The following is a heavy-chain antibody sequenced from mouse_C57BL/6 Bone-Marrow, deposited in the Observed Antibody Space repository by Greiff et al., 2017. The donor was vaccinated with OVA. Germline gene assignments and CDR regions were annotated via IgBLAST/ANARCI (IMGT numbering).Heavy chain of an antibody. Sequence: VQLQQPGPELVKPGASLKMSCKASGYTFTTYPIEWMKQNHGKSLEWIGNFHPYNDDTKYNEKFKGKATLTVEKSSSTVYLELSRLTSDDSAVYYCARGYGSSRWYFEVWGTGTTVTVSS. CDR3: ARGYGSSRWYFEV. J-gene: IGHJ1*03. CDR1: GYTFTTYP. V-gene: IGHV1-47*01. CDR2: FHPYNDDT. D-gene: IGHD1-1*01.